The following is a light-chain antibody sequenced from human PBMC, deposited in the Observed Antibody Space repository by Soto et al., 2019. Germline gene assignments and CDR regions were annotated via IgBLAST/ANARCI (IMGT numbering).Light chain of an antibody. V-gene: IGKV3-11*01. CDR2: DAS. J-gene: IGKJ5*01. CDR3: QQRSNWLIT. Sequence: EIVLTQSPATLSLSPGERATLSCRASQSVSSYLAWYQQKPGQAPRLLIYDASNRATGIPARFSGSGSGTDLTLTISSLEPEDFEVYYCQQRSNWLITFGQGTLLEIK. CDR1: QSVSSY.